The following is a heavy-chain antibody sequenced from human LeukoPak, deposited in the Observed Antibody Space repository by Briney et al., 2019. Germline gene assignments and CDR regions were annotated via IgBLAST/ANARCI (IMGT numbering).Heavy chain of an antibody. D-gene: IGHD6-13*01. CDR3: ARGSGGSRVYYY. V-gene: IGHV4-34*01. CDR1: GGSFSGYY. Sequence: SETLSLTCAVYGGSFSGYYWSWIRQPPGKGLEWIGEINHSGSTNYNPSLKSRVTISVDTSKNQFSLKLSSVTAADTAVYYCARGSGGSRVYYYWGQGTLVTVSS. CDR2: INHSGST. J-gene: IGHJ4*02.